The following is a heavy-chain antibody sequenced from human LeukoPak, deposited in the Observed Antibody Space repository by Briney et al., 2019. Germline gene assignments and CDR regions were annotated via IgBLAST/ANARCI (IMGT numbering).Heavy chain of an antibody. J-gene: IGHJ4*02. CDR2: IYYSGST. V-gene: IGHV4-59*01. Sequence: SETLSLTCTVSGGSISSYYWSWIRQPPGKGLEWIGYIYYSGSTNYNPSLKSRVTISVDTSKNQFSLKLSSVTAADTAVYYCARGLRTALPWDYWGQGTLVTVSS. CDR1: GGSISSYY. D-gene: IGHD5/OR15-5a*01. CDR3: ARGLRTALPWDY.